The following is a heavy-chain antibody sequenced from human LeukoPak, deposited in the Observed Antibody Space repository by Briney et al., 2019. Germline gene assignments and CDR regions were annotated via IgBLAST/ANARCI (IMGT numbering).Heavy chain of an antibody. CDR3: ARGRSSSK. J-gene: IGHJ4*02. CDR2: INHSGST. V-gene: IGHV4-34*01. D-gene: IGHD6-6*01. Sequence: SETLSLTCAVYGGSFSGYYWSWIRQPPGKGLEWIGEINHSGSTNYNPSLKSRVTISVDTSKNQFSLRLSSVTAADTAVYYCARGRSSSKWGQGTLVTVSS. CDR1: GGSFSGYY.